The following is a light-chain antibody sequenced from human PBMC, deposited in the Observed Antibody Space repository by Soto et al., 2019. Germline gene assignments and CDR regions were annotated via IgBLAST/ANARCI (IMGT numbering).Light chain of an antibody. CDR3: STWDDRLTGWV. Sequence: QSALTQPASVSGSPGQSITISCTGTSSDVGGYNYVSWYQHHPGKAPKLMIYEVSNRPSGVSNRFSGSKSGNTASLTISGLQSEDEADYYCSTWDDRLTGWVFGGGTKLTVL. CDR1: SSDVGGYNY. V-gene: IGLV2-14*01. J-gene: IGLJ3*02. CDR2: EVS.